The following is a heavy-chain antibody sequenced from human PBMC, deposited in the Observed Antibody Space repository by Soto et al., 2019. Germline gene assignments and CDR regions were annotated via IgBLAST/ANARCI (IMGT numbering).Heavy chain of an antibody. CDR1: GGPIINGDTY. J-gene: IGHJ4*02. D-gene: IGHD6-13*01. CDR3: ARDAPGAAPY. V-gene: IGHV4-31*03. Sequence: QVQLQESGPGLVKPSQTLSLTCTVSGGPIINGDTYLNWIRQHPEKGLEWMGYINYRGTTNYHPALKSRRLISIDTSKNQFSLRLTSVTAADTAVYFCARDAPGAAPYWGQGTLVTVSS. CDR2: INYRGTT.